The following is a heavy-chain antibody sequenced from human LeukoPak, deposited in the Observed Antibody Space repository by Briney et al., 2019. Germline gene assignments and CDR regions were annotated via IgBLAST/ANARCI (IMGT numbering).Heavy chain of an antibody. J-gene: IGHJ4*02. V-gene: IGHV4-4*09. Sequence: SETLSLTCTFSGGSISSYYWSWIRQPPGKGLEWIGYIYTSGSTNYNPSLKSRVTISVDTSKNQFSLKLSSVTAADTAVYYCARGTSGWYDYWGQGTLVTVSS. D-gene: IGHD6-19*01. CDR2: IYTSGST. CDR3: ARGTSGWYDY. CDR1: GGSISSYY.